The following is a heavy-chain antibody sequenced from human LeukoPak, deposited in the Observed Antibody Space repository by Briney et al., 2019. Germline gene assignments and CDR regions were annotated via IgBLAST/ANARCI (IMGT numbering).Heavy chain of an antibody. CDR2: INPNSGGT. CDR3: ARGVGYGSGSYSDY. CDR1: GYTFTGYY. J-gene: IGHJ4*02. V-gene: IGHV1-2*04. D-gene: IGHD3-10*01. Sequence: ASVKVSCKASGYTFTGYYMHWVRQAPGQGLEWMGWINPNSGGTNYAQKFQGWVTMTRDTSISTAYMELSRLRSDDTAVYYGARGVGYGSGSYSDYWGQGTLVTVSS.